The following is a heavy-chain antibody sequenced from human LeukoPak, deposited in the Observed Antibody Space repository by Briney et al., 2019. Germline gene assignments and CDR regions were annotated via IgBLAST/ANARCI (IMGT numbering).Heavy chain of an antibody. CDR3: YAGENFDY. CDR1: GYTFTSYD. V-gene: IGHV1-8*01. Sequence: ASVKVSCKASGYTFTSYDINWVQQATGQGLEWMGWVNPNSGNTGYAQEFQGRVTMTRNTSISTAYMELSSLRSEDTAVYYCYAGENFDYWGQGTLVTVSS. D-gene: IGHD4-17*01. J-gene: IGHJ4*02. CDR2: VNPNSGNT.